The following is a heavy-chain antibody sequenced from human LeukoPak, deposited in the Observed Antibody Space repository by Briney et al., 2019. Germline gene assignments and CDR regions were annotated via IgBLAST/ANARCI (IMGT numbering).Heavy chain of an antibody. Sequence: GGSLRLSCAASGFTFSSYYMSWVRQAPGKGLEWVANIKQDGSEKHYVDSVKGRFTISRDNAKNLLYLQLNSLRTEDTAVYYCARGRGSWYGVYFDYWGQGTLVTVSS. D-gene: IGHD6-13*01. CDR2: IKQDGSEK. CDR1: GFTFSSYY. J-gene: IGHJ4*02. CDR3: ARGRGSWYGVYFDY. V-gene: IGHV3-7*01.